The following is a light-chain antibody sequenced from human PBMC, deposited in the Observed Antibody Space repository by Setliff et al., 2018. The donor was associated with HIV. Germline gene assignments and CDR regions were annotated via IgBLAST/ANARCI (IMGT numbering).Light chain of an antibody. Sequence: QSALTQPASVSGSPGQSITISCTGTSSDVGRYNLVSWYQQHPGKAPKLMIYGVSKRPSGVSNRFSGSKSGNTASLTISGLQAEDESDYFCCSYAGGSTYVFGTGTKVTV. J-gene: IGLJ1*01. CDR2: GVS. V-gene: IGLV2-23*02. CDR1: SSDVGRYNL. CDR3: CSYAGGSTYV.